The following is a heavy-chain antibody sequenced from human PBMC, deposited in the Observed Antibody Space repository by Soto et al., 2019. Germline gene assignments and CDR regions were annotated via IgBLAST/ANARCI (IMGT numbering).Heavy chain of an antibody. V-gene: IGHV4-4*02. J-gene: IGHJ3*01. CDR2: ISHSGTS. Sequence: QVQLQESGPGLVKPSGTLSLTCAVSGGSISSSHCWTWVRQSPGKGLEYIGEISHSGTSNSNPSLKSRVTLSVYKSKNHFSLTLTSVTAADTAVYYCARVVLTITRGAFDAWGQGTLVIVSS. CDR3: ARVVLTITRGAFDA. CDR1: GGSISSSHC. D-gene: IGHD3-9*01.